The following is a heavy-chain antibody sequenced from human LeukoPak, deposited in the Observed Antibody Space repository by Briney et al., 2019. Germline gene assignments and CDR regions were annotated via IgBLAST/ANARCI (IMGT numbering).Heavy chain of an antibody. CDR1: GGSFSGYY. V-gene: IGHV4-34*01. CDR3: ARGPPTRNYYYMDV. Sequence: SETLSLTCAVYGGSFSGYYWSWIRQPPGKGLEWIGEINHSGSTNYNPSLKSRVTISVDTSKNQLSLKLRSVTDADTGVYYCARGPPTRNYYYMDVWGKGTTVTVSS. J-gene: IGHJ6*03. CDR2: INHSGST.